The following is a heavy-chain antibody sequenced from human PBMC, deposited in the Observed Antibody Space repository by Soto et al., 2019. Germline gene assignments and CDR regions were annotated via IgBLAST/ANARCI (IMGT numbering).Heavy chain of an antibody. CDR3: ARAWGMATSPYYYYGMDV. Sequence: QVQLVESGGGVVQPGRSLRLSCAASGFTFSSYGMHWVRQAPGKGLEWVAVIWYDGSNKYYADSVKGRFTISRDNSKNTLYLQMNSLRAEYTAVYYCARAWGMATSPYYYYGMDVWGQGTTVTVSS. D-gene: IGHD5-12*01. CDR2: IWYDGSNK. J-gene: IGHJ6*02. V-gene: IGHV3-33*01. CDR1: GFTFSSYG.